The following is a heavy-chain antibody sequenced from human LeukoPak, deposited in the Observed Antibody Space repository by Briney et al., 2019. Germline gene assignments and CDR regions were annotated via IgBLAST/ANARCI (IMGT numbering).Heavy chain of an antibody. D-gene: IGHD1-1*01. V-gene: IGHV3-53*01. CDR1: GFTVSTNY. CDR2: IYSGGST. CDR3: ARGTLTANWAV. Sequence: GGSLRLSCAASGFTVSTNYMNWVRQAPGKGLEWVSLIYSGGSTYYADSVKGRFTISRDNSKNTLYLQMNSLRAEDTAVYYCARGTLTANWAVWGQGTTVTVSS. J-gene: IGHJ6*02.